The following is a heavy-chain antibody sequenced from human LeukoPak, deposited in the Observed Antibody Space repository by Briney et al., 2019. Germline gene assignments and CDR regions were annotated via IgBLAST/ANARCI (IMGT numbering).Heavy chain of an antibody. CDR1: GFTLSSYS. Sequence: GGSLRLSCAASGFTLSSYSMNWVRQAPGKGLEWVSSISSSSSYIHYTDSVKGRFTISRDNTKKSLYLQMNSLRAEDTAVYYCARVIAAAGRPNWYFDLWGRGTLVTVSS. J-gene: IGHJ2*01. CDR3: ARVIAAAGRPNWYFDL. V-gene: IGHV3-21*01. CDR2: ISSSSSYI. D-gene: IGHD6-13*01.